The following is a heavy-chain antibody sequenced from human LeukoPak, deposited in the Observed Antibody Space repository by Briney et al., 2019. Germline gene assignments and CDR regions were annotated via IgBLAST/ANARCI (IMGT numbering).Heavy chain of an antibody. V-gene: IGHV1-8*01. CDR3: ARGPQRGPYQPLLEWLPCGDY. J-gene: IGHJ4*02. CDR1: GYTFTSYD. CDR2: MNLNSGNT. Sequence: ASVKVSCKASGYTFTSYDINWVRQATGQGLEWMGWMNLNSGNTGYAQKFQGRVTMTRNTSISTAYMELSSLRSEDTAVYYCARGPQRGPYQPLLEWLPCGDYWGQGTLVTVSS. D-gene: IGHD2-2*01.